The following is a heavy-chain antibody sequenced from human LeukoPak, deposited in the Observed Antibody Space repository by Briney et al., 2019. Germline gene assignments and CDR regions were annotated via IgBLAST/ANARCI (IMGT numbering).Heavy chain of an antibody. CDR3: ARSPMVRGVMPTYFDY. CDR1: GYTFTNYG. V-gene: IGHV1-18*01. Sequence: ASVKVSCKASGYTFTNYGIGWVRQAPGQGLEWMGWISGYTGNTNYAQNLQGRATMTTDTSTSTAYMELRSLRSDDTAVYYCARSPMVRGVMPTYFDYWGQGMLVTVSS. CDR2: ISGYTGNT. J-gene: IGHJ4*02. D-gene: IGHD3-10*01.